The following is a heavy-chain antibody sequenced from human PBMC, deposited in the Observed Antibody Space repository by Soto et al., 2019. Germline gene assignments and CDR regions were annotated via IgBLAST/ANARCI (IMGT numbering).Heavy chain of an antibody. J-gene: IGHJ3*01. CDR3: ARRLIGNWNLGHAFDF. CDR2: IYYNGDT. D-gene: IGHD1-20*01. Sequence: QLQLQESGPGLVKPAETLSLKCAVSGGSVSSGNYFWGWIRQPPGKGLEWIGNIYYNGDTYYSPYPKSRVTMSVDTAQNQFPLRLTSVTAADTAVYYCARRLIGNWNLGHAFDFWGQGTLVTVSS. V-gene: IGHV4-39*01. CDR1: GGSVSSGNYF.